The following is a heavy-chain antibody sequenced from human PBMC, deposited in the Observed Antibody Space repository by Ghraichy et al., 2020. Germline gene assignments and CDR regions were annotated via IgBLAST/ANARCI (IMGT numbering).Heavy chain of an antibody. CDR3: ANRWGLDDYVWGSYRYRALDY. CDR1: GFTFSSYA. Sequence: GGSLRLSCAASGFTFSSYAMSWVRQAPGKGLEWVSAISGSGGSTYYADSVKGRFTISRDNSKNTLYLQMNSLRAEDTAVYYCANRWGLDDYVWGSYRYRALDYWGQGTLVTVSS. J-gene: IGHJ4*02. CDR2: ISGSGGST. D-gene: IGHD3-16*02. V-gene: IGHV3-23*01.